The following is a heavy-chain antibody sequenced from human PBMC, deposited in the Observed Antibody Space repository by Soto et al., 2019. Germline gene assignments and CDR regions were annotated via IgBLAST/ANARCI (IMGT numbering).Heavy chain of an antibody. V-gene: IGHV3-74*01. CDR2: INTDGTLT. Sequence: EVQLVESGGGLVQPGGSLRLSCAASGFTFSNYWMHWVRQAPGKGLMWVSRINTDGTLTASADSVKGRFAISRDNAKNTEILQMHGQRAEEAYGYYGTSRKWGSYDWFDPWAQVTLVTVSS. D-gene: IGHD3-16*01. J-gene: IGHJ5*02. CDR1: GFTFSNYW. CDR3: TSRKWGSYDWFDP.